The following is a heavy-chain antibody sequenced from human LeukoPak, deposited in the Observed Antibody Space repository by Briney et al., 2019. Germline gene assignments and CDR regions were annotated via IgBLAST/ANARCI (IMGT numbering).Heavy chain of an antibody. Sequence: GGSLTLSCAGSGFTFSSYAMSWVRQAPGQGLEWVSVISDSGDYTSYADSVRGRFTISRDNSRNTLYLQMISLRPEDTAVYYCAKDTSIGKYCTNGVCSPFDYWGQGTLVTVSS. J-gene: IGHJ4*02. V-gene: IGHV3-23*01. D-gene: IGHD2-8*01. CDR2: ISDSGDYT. CDR3: AKDTSIGKYCTNGVCSPFDY. CDR1: GFTFSSYA.